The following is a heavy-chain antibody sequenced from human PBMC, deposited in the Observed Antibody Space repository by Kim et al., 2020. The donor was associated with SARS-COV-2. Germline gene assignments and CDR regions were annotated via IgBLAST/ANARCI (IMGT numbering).Heavy chain of an antibody. D-gene: IGHD5-12*01. J-gene: IGHJ4*02. CDR1: GFTFGTFD. CDR2: IKAPHDSP. V-gene: IGHV3-23*01. CDR3: VKGAWLDY. Sequence: GGSLRLSCVASGFTFGTFDMSWVRQAPGKGLKWVSLIKAPHDSPYYAESARGRFTVSRDSARNTLYLQMNSLRADDTAVYYCVKGAWLDYWGPGTLVTVS.